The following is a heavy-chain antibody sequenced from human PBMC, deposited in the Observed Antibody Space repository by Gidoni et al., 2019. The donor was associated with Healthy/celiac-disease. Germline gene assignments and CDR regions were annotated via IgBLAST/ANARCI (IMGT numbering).Heavy chain of an antibody. D-gene: IGHD6-19*01. Sequence: EVQLVESGGGVVRPGGSPRLSCAASGFTFDDYGMSWVRQAPGKGLEWFSGINWNGGSTGYADSVKGRFTISRDNAKNSLYLQMNSLRAEDTALYHCARVFGEQWLEHFDYWGQGTLVTVSS. CDR3: ARVFGEQWLEHFDY. CDR2: INWNGGST. CDR1: GFTFDDYG. V-gene: IGHV3-20*01. J-gene: IGHJ4*02.